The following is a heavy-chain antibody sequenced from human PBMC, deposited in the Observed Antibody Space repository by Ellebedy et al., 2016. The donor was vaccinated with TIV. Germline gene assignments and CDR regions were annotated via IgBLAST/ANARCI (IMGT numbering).Heavy chain of an antibody. J-gene: IGHJ3*02. V-gene: IGHV2-5*02. CDR3: ARIIEGSGSHAFDI. D-gene: IGHD3-10*01. CDR2: VYWDDDK. CDR1: GFSLTTYGEG. Sequence: SGPTLVKPKQTLTLTCSFSGFSLTTYGEGVGWIRQSPEKALEWLAVVYWDDDKRYNPSLRDRLTITRDTSKKQVVLRLTNLDPVDTATYYCARIIEGSGSHAFDIWGQGTMVTVSS.